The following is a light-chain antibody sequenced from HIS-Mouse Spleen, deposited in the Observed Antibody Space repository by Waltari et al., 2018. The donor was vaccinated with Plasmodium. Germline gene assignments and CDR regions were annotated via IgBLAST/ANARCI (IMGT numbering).Light chain of an antibody. CDR2: EDS. J-gene: IGLJ3*02. V-gene: IGLV3-10*01. Sequence: SYELTQPPSVSVSTGQTARITCSGDALPKKSAYWYQQKSGQAPVLVIYEDSKRPSGIPERVSGSSSGTMATLTISGAQVEDEADYYCYSTDSSGNHRVFGGGTKLTVL. CDR1: ALPKKS. CDR3: YSTDSSGNHRV.